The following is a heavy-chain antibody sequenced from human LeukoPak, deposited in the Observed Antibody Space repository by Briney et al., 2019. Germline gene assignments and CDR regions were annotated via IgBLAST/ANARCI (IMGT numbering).Heavy chain of an antibody. CDR3: AKLTTVTTTLKYYFDY. Sequence: GSLRLSCAASGFPFSSYAMSWVRQAPGKGLEGVSAISGSGGSTYYADSVKGRFTISRDNSKNTLYLQMNSLRAEDTAVYYCAKLTTVTTTLKYYFDYWGQGTLVTVSS. J-gene: IGHJ4*02. CDR1: GFPFSSYA. V-gene: IGHV3-23*01. CDR2: ISGSGGST. D-gene: IGHD4-17*01.